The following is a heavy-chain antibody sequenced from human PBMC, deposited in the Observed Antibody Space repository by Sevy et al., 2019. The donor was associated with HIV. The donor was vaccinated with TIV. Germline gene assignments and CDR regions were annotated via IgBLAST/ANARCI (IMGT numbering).Heavy chain of an antibody. CDR3: ARVKDDSSGYRFDY. J-gene: IGHJ4*02. CDR2: IKQDGSEK. V-gene: IGHV3-7*01. D-gene: IGHD3-22*01. Sequence: GRSLRLSCAASGFTFSRYWMSWVRQAPGKGLEWVANIKQDGSEKYYVDSVKGRFTISRDNAKNSLYLQMNSLRADDTAVYYCARVKDDSSGYRFDYWGQGTLVTVSS. CDR1: GFTFSRYW.